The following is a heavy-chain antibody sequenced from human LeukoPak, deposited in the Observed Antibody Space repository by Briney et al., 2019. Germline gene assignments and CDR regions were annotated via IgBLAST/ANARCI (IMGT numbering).Heavy chain of an antibody. CDR2: IYYSGST. CDR3: ARQAVLSRDYYYYYMDV. Sequence: PSETLSLTCTVSGGSISSYYWSWIRQPPGKGLEWIGYIYYSGSTNYNPSLKSRVTISVDTSKNQLSLKLSSVTAADTAVYYCARQAVLSRDYYYYYMDVWGKGTTVTVSS. D-gene: IGHD6-25*01. CDR1: GGSISSYY. J-gene: IGHJ6*03. V-gene: IGHV4-59*08.